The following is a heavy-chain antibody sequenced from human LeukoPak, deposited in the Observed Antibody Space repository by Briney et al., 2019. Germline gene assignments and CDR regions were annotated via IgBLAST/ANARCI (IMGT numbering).Heavy chain of an antibody. D-gene: IGHD6-19*01. Sequence: SETLSLTCAVSGGSISSYYSSWIRQPPGKGLEWIGYIYYSGSTNYNPSLKSRVTISVDTSKNQFSLKLSSVTAADTAVYYCATSPGWLIHITAFDYCGQGTLVTVSS. CDR3: ATSPGWLIHITAFDY. V-gene: IGHV4-59*01. CDR2: IYYSGST. J-gene: IGHJ4*02. CDR1: GGSISSYY.